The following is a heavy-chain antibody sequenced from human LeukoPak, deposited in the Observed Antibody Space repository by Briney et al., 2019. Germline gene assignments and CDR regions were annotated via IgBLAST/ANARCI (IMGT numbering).Heavy chain of an antibody. D-gene: IGHD3-10*01. Sequence: GGSLRLSCAASGFTFSSYWMHWVRQAPGKGLVWVSRINSDGSSTSYADSVKGRFTISRVNAKNTLYLQMNSLRAEDTAVYYCARVPYGSGSFNWFDPWGQGTLVTVSS. CDR2: INSDGSST. V-gene: IGHV3-74*01. J-gene: IGHJ5*02. CDR3: ARVPYGSGSFNWFDP. CDR1: GFTFSSYW.